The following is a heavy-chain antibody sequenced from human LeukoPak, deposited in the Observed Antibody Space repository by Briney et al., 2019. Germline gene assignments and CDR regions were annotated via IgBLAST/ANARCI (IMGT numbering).Heavy chain of an antibody. D-gene: IGHD2-2*01. CDR1: GFTFSSYA. CDR2: IKQDGSET. V-gene: IGHV3-7*01. CDR3: VSDRCSYCGSTNCYGCGWFDP. J-gene: IGHJ5*02. Sequence: GGSLRLSCAASGFTFSSYAMSWVRQAPGKGLEWVASIKQDGSETYYVDSVEGRFTISRDNTKNSVYLQMDGLRAEDTAVYFCVSDRCSYCGSTNCYGCGWFDPWGQGTLVTVSS.